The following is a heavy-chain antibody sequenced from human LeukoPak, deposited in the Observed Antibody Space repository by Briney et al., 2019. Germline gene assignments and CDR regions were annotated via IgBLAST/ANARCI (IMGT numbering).Heavy chain of an antibody. CDR1: GGSISSYY. CDR2: IYYSGST. V-gene: IGHV4-59*01. Sequence: PSETLSLTCTVSGGSISSYYWSWLRQPPGKGLEWIGYIYYSGSTNYNPSLKSRVTISVDTSKNQFSLKLSSVTAADTAVYYCARDLRGYSYQSYGVWFDPWGQGTLVTVSS. CDR3: ARDLRGYSYQSYGVWFDP. J-gene: IGHJ5*02. D-gene: IGHD5-18*01.